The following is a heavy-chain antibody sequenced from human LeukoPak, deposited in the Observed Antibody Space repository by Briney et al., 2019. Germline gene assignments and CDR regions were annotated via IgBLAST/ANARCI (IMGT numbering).Heavy chain of an antibody. CDR2: ISSNGGIT. Sequence: GGSLRLSCAASGFTFSNYAMHWVRQAPGKGLAYVSAISSNGGITYYANSVEGRFTISRDNSKNTLHLQMGSLRAEDVAVYYCARDQLILSYYYGMDVWGQGTTVTVSS. D-gene: IGHD2-15*01. CDR3: ARDQLILSYYYGMDV. V-gene: IGHV3-64*01. J-gene: IGHJ6*02. CDR1: GFTFSNYA.